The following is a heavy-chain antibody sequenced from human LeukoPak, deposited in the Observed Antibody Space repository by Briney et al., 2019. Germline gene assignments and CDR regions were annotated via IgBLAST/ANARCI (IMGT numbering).Heavy chain of an antibody. Sequence: PSGTLSLTCTVSGGSISSGGYYWSWIRQPPGKGLEWIGYIYHSGSTYYNPSLKSRVTISVDTSKNQFSLKLSSVTAADTAVYYCARVRTFGVVIINYFDYWGQGTLVTVSS. CDR3: ARVRTFGVVIINYFDY. J-gene: IGHJ4*02. CDR1: GGSISSGGYY. V-gene: IGHV4-30-2*01. D-gene: IGHD3-3*01. CDR2: IYHSGST.